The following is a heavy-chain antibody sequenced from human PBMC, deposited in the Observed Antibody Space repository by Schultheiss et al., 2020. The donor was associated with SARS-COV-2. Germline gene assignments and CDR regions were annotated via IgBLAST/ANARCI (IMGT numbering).Heavy chain of an antibody. CDR3: VSTSDIVVAVATT. J-gene: IGHJ1*01. D-gene: IGHD2-15*01. CDR1: GGSFSGYY. Sequence: SQTLSLTCAVYGGSFSGYYWSWIRQPPGKGLEWIGNIYYSGSTYYNPPLKSRVTISADTSKNQFSLKLSSVTATDTAVYYCVSTSDIVVAVATTWGQGTLVTVSS. CDR2: IYYSGST. V-gene: IGHV4-34*01.